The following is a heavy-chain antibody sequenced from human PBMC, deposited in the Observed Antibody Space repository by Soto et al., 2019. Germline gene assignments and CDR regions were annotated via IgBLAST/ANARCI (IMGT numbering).Heavy chain of an antibody. CDR2: ISGSGGST. Sequence: GGSLRLSCAASGFTCSIFAMSWVRHAPGEGLEFVSAISGSGGSTYYADSVKGRFTISRDNSKNTLYLQMNSLRAEDTAVYYCAKAFPYCTNGVCSTDYYYGMDVWGQGTTVTVS. CDR1: GFTCSIFA. D-gene: IGHD2-8*01. V-gene: IGHV3-23*01. CDR3: AKAFPYCTNGVCSTDYYYGMDV. J-gene: IGHJ6*02.